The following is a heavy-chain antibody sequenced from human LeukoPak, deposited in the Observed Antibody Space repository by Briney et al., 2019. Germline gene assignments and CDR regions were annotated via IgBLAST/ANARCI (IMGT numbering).Heavy chain of an antibody. J-gene: IGHJ4*02. D-gene: IGHD3-3*01. V-gene: IGHV3-30-3*01. CDR2: ISYDGSNK. CDR1: GFTFSSYA. CDR3: ARDSGYLEWFRGLGGGFDY. Sequence: GGSLRLSCAASGFTFSSYAMHWVRQAPGKGLEWVAVISYDGSNKYYADSVKGRFTISRDNSKNTLYLQMNSLRAEDTAVYYCARDSGYLEWFRGLGGGFDYWGQGTLVTVSS.